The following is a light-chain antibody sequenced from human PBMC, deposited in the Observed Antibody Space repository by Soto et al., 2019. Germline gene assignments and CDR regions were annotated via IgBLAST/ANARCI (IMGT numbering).Light chain of an antibody. CDR2: GAS. Sequence: ETVLTQSPGTLSLSPGERATLSCRASQSVTNSYLAWYQQKPGQAPRLLIYGASSRATDIPDRFSGSGSGTDFTLTISRLEPEDFAVYYCQQYGSSPETFGGGTKVEI. J-gene: IGKJ4*01. CDR3: QQYGSSPET. V-gene: IGKV3-20*01. CDR1: QSVTNSY.